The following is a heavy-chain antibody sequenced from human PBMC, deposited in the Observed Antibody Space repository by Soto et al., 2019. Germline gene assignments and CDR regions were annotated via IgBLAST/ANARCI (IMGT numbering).Heavy chain of an antibody. CDR1: GGTFSSYA. J-gene: IGHJ4*02. D-gene: IGHD6-13*01. CDR2: IIPIFGTA. V-gene: IGHV1-69*13. Sequence: ASVKVSCKASGGTFSSYAISWARQAPGQGLEWMGGIIPIFGTANYAQKFQGRVTITADESTSTAYMELSSLRSEDTAVYFCAKRSPYSSGWYSPIFDYWGQGALVTVSS. CDR3: AKRSPYSSGWYSPIFDY.